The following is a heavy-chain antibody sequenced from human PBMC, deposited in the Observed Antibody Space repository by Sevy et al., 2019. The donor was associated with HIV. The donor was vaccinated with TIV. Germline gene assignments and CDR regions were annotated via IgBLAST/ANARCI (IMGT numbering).Heavy chain of an antibody. CDR3: AIIGTGGAMLWVPFDY. CDR2: ISYDGSNK. V-gene: IGHV3-30*03. D-gene: IGHD2-8*02. CDR1: GFTFSSYG. Sequence: GGSLRLSCVASGFTFSSYGMHWVRQAPGKGLEWVAVISYDGSNKYYADSVKGRFTISRDNSKNTLYLQMNSLRAEDTAVYYCAIIGTGGAMLWVPFDYWGQGTLVTVSS. J-gene: IGHJ4*02.